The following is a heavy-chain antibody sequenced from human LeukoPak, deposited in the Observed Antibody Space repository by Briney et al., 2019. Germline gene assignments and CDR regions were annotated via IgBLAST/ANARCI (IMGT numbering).Heavy chain of an antibody. CDR3: ARQYCSSTNCYYFDY. CDR2: IYYSGST. J-gene: IGHJ4*02. D-gene: IGHD2-2*01. CDR1: GGSISSYF. V-gene: IGHV4-59*01. Sequence: SETLSLTCTASGGSISSYFWSWIRQPPGKGLEWIGYIYYSGSTNYNPSLKSRVTISVDTSKNQFSLTLSSVTAADTAVYYCARQYCSSTNCYYFDYWGQGTLVTVSS.